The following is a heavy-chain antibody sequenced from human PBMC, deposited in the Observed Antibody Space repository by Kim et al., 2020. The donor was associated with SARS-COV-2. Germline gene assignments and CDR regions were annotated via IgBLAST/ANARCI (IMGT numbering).Heavy chain of an antibody. CDR1: GFTFSVYW. CDR3: ARGSGLSG. CDR2: INQDGSEK. J-gene: IGHJ4*02. D-gene: IGHD1-26*01. V-gene: IGHV3-7*01. Sequence: GGSLRLSCAASGFTFSVYWMSWVRQAPGKGLEWVANINQDGSEKYYVDSVEGRSTISRDNAKKSLYLQMNSLRAEDTAVYYCARGSGLSGWGQGTLVTVSS.